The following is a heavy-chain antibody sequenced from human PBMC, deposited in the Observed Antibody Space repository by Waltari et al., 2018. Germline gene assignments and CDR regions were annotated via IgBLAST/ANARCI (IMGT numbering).Heavy chain of an antibody. D-gene: IGHD2-15*01. Sequence: QLQLQESGPGLVKPSETLSLTCTVSGGSISSSSYYWGWIRQPPGKGLEWIGSIYYSGSTYYNPSLKSRVTISVDTSKNQFSLKLSYVTAADTAVYYCARDERVVVAATHYYYYGMDVWGQGTTVTVSS. CDR3: ARDERVVVAATHYYYYGMDV. CDR1: GGSISSSSYY. J-gene: IGHJ6*02. V-gene: IGHV4-39*07. CDR2: IYYSGST.